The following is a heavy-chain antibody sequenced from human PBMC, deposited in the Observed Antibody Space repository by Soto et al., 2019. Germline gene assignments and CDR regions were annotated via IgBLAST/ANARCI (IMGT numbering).Heavy chain of an antibody. CDR3: ARDHGGVGLTLAY. Sequence: QVHLEESGGGLVKPGGSLRLSCTASGFICSDYYMSWIRRAPGKGLEWVSDISNSGRITHHADSVEGRFTISRHNAKDSLYLQMNSLRPEDYAIYYCARDHGGVGLTLAYGGKGTLVTFS. J-gene: IGHJ4*02. CDR1: GFICSDYY. CDR2: ISNSGRIT. V-gene: IGHV3-11*01. D-gene: IGHD3-16*01.